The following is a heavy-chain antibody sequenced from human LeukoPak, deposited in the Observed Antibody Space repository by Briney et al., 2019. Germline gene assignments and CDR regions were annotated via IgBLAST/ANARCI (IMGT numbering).Heavy chain of an antibody. Sequence: PSETLSLTCTVSGGSISSSSYYWGWIRQPPGKGLEWIGSIYYSGSTYYNPSLKRRVTISVDTSKNQFSLKLSSVTAADTAVYYCARDLRGIRYSYWYFDLWGRGTLVTVSS. CDR2: IYYSGST. CDR1: GGSISSSSYY. CDR3: ARDLRGIRYSYWYFDL. J-gene: IGHJ2*01. V-gene: IGHV4-39*07. D-gene: IGHD3-9*01.